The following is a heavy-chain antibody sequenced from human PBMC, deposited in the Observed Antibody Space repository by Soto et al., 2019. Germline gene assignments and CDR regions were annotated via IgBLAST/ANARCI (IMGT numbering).Heavy chain of an antibody. J-gene: IGHJ3*02. Sequence: ASVKVSCKASGYTFTSYGISWVRQAPGQGLEWMGWISAYNGNTNYEQKLQGRVTMTTDTSTSTAYMELRSLRSDDTAVYYSARDMGKAYYDFWSGYYTAGAFDIWGQGTMVTVSS. CDR2: ISAYNGNT. CDR1: GYTFTSYG. D-gene: IGHD3-3*01. CDR3: ARDMGKAYYDFWSGYYTAGAFDI. V-gene: IGHV1-18*01.